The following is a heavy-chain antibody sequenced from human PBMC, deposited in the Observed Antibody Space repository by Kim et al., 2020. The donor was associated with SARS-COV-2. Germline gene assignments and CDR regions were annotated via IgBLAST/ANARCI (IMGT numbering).Heavy chain of an antibody. Sequence: SETLSLTCTVSGGSISSSSYYWGWIRQPPGKGLEWIGSIYYSGSTYYNPSLKSRVTISVDTSKNQFSLKLSSVTAADTAVYYCAFLNSSSWYYFDYWGQGTLVTVSS. CDR1: GGSISSSSYY. CDR2: IYYSGST. J-gene: IGHJ4*02. V-gene: IGHV4-39*01. D-gene: IGHD6-13*01. CDR3: AFLNSSSWYYFDY.